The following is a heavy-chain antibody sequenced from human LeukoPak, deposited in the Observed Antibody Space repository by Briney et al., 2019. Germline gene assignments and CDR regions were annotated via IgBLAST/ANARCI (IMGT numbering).Heavy chain of an antibody. V-gene: IGHV4-38-2*01. CDR1: GYSISSGYY. D-gene: IGHD3-3*01. Sequence: PSETLSLTCAVSGYSISSGYYWGWIRQPPGKGLEWIGSIYHSGSTYYNTSLKSRVTISVHTSKNPFSLKLSSVTAADTAVYYCARHSGDLRFLEWLLDYWGQGTLVTVSS. J-gene: IGHJ4*02. CDR3: ARHSGDLRFLEWLLDY. CDR2: IYHSGST.